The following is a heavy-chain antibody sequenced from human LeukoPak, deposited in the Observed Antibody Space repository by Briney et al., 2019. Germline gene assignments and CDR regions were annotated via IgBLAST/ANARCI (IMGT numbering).Heavy chain of an antibody. CDR3: ARSGPGDYGLY. CDR2: ISGDGGST. Sequence: GGSLRLSCAASGFTFDDYAMHWVRQAPGKGLEWVSLISGDGGSTYYADSVKGRFTISRDNAKNSLYLQMNSLRAEDTAVYYCARSGPGDYGLYWGQGTLVTVSS. CDR1: GFTFDDYA. J-gene: IGHJ4*02. D-gene: IGHD4-17*01. V-gene: IGHV3-43*02.